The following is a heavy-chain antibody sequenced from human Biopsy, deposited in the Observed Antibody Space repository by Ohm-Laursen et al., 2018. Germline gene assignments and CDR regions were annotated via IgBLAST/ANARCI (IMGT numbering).Heavy chain of an antibody. CDR3: ARDRDRRGWFDP. D-gene: IGHD1-14*01. CDR2: IYTSGIT. CDR1: GGSLSSYS. V-gene: IGHV4-4*07. Sequence: SDTLSLTCTVSGGSLSSYSWSWIRQPAGKGLEWIGQIYTSGITNYNPPLKSRVTVSVDTSKNKFSLRVSSVTAADTAVYYCARDRDRRGWFDPWGQGTLVTVSS. J-gene: IGHJ5*02.